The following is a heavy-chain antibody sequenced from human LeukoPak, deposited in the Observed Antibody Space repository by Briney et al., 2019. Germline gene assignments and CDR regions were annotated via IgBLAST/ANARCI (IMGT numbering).Heavy chain of an antibody. CDR1: GFTFSSYA. J-gene: IGHJ4*02. V-gene: IGHV3-30*04. D-gene: IGHD6-13*01. CDR2: ISYDGSNK. CDR3: ARGYSTSWTGY. Sequence: GGSLRLSCAASGFTFSSYAMHWVRQAPGKGLEWVAMISYDGSNKYYADSVKGRFTISRDNSKNTLYLQMNSLRVEDTAVFYCARGYSTSWTGYWGQGTLVTVSS.